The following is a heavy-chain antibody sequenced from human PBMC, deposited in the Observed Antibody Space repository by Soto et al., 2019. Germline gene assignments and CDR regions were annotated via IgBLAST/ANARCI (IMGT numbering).Heavy chain of an antibody. V-gene: IGHV1-18*01. D-gene: IGHD6-13*01. J-gene: IGHJ6*02. CDR3: ARDGEYSRSWSYYYGMDV. CDR1: GGTFSSYA. CDR2: ISAYNGNT. Sequence: ASVKVSCKASGGTFSSYAISWVRQAPGQGLEWMGWISAYNGNTNYAQKFQGRVSMTRDTSTSTVYMELSSLRSEDTAVYYCARDGEYSRSWSYYYGMDVWGQGTTVTVSS.